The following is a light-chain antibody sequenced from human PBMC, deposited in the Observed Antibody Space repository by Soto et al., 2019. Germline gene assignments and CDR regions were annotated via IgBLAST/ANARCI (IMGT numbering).Light chain of an antibody. Sequence: DIVMTQSPLSLPVTPGEPASISCRSSQSLLHSNGYNYLDWYLQKPGQSPQLLIYLGSNRASGVPDRFSGSGSGTDFTLKISRVEAEDVGVYCCMQALQTPWTFGQGTKLEIK. CDR2: LGS. J-gene: IGKJ2*01. CDR1: QSLLHSNGYNY. CDR3: MQALQTPWT. V-gene: IGKV2-28*01.